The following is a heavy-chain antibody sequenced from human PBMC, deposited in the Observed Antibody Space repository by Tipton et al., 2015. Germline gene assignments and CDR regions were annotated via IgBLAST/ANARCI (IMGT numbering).Heavy chain of an antibody. CDR3: ARARYYYYYGMDV. J-gene: IGHJ6*02. Sequence: SLRLSCAASGFTFSNYWMSWVRQAPGKGLEWVANIKEDGSEKYYVDSVKGRFTISRDNAKNSLYLQMNSLRVEDTAVYYCARARYYYYYGMDVWGQGTTVTVSS. CDR1: GFTFSNYW. CDR2: IKEDGSEK. V-gene: IGHV3-7*01.